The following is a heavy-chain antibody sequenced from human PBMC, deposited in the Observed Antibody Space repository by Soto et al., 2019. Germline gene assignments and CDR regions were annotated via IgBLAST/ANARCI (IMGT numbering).Heavy chain of an antibody. CDR2: ISSSSSYT. Sequence: PGGSLRLSCAASGFTFSDYYMSWIRQAPGKGLEWVSYISSSSSYTNYADSVKGRFTISRDNAKNSLYLQMNSLRAEDTAVYYCARDLGFGELFEAFDIWGQGTMVTVSS. D-gene: IGHD3-10*01. CDR1: GFTFSDYY. CDR3: ARDLGFGELFEAFDI. J-gene: IGHJ3*02. V-gene: IGHV3-11*05.